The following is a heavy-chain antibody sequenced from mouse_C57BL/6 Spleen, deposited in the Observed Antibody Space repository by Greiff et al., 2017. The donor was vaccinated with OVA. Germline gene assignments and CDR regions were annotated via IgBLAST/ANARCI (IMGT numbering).Heavy chain of an antibody. CDR1: GYSITSGYY. V-gene: IGHV3-6*01. D-gene: IGHD2-3*01. Sequence: EVQLQQSGPGLVKPSQSLSLTCSVTGYSITSGYYWNWIRQFPGNKLEWMGYISYDGSNNYNPSLKNRISTTRDTSKNQFFLKLNSVTTEDTATYYCAREGIYDGYYEAMDYWGQGTSVTVSS. CDR3: AREGIYDGYYEAMDY. CDR2: ISYDGSN. J-gene: IGHJ4*01.